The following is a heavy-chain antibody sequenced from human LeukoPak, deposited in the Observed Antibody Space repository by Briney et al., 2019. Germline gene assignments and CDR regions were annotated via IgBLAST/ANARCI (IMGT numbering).Heavy chain of an antibody. CDR2: IYYSGST. V-gene: IGHV4-39*07. CDR3: ARGSRYYGSGSYYRFDY. Sequence: SETLSLTCTVSGGSISSSSYYWGWFRQPPGKGLEWIGSIYYSGSTYYNPSLKSRVTISVDTSKNQFSLKLSSVTAADTAIYYCARGSRYYGSGSYYRFDYWGQGALVTVSS. D-gene: IGHD3-10*01. J-gene: IGHJ4*02. CDR1: GGSISSSSYY.